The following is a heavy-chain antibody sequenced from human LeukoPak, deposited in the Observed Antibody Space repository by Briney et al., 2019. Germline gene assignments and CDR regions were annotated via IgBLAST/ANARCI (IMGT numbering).Heavy chain of an antibody. D-gene: IGHD3-10*01. J-gene: IGHJ4*02. CDR1: GFTFSSYG. CDR2: IRYDGSNK. Sequence: PGGSLRLSCAASGFTFSSYGMHWVRQAPGKGLEWVAFIRYDGSNKYYADSVKGRFTISRDNSKNTLYLQMNSLRAEDMAVYYCAKKWGLYYYGSLEFGYWGQGTLVTVSS. V-gene: IGHV3-30*02. CDR3: AKKWGLYYYGSLEFGY.